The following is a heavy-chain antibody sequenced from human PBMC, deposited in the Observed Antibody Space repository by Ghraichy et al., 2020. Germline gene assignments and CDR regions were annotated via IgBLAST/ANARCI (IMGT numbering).Heavy chain of an antibody. D-gene: IGHD2-2*01. CDR2: INTNTGNP. Sequence: ASVKVSCKASGYTLTGDAMNWVRQAPGQGLEWKGWINTNTGNPTYAQGFTGRFVFSLDTSVSTAYLQISSLKAEDTAVYYCARANGYCSRTSCYGFDYWGQGTLVTVTS. V-gene: IGHV7-4-1*02. CDR1: GYTLTGDA. J-gene: IGHJ4*02. CDR3: ARANGYCSRTSCYGFDY.